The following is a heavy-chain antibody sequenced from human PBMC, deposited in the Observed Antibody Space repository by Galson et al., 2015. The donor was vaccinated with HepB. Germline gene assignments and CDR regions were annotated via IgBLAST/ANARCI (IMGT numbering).Heavy chain of an antibody. CDR3: ARGGSDEQLDH. J-gene: IGHJ4*02. CDR2: ISYDGDNK. CDR1: GFSFSHYP. Sequence: SLRLSCAASGFSFSHYPMHWVRQAPGKGLEWVTFISYDGDNKTYADSVKGRFTISRDDSKNTLYLQMNALRADDSAVYFCARGGSDEQLDHWGQGTLVTVFS. D-gene: IGHD3-16*01. V-gene: IGHV3-30*19.